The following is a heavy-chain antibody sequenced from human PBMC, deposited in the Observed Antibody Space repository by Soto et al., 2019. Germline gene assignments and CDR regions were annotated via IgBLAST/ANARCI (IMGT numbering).Heavy chain of an antibody. CDR2: INSDGSVS. D-gene: IGHD2-15*01. Sequence: EVQLLESGGGLVQPGGSLRLSCAASGFTFSNYWMYWVRQAPGKGLEWVSRINSDGSVSSYADSVKGRLTISRDHVKNTLYLQMDSLRAEDTAVYYCARGDCVGGTCYSLAGSFYYYMDVWGKGTTVTVFS. CDR1: GFTFSNYW. V-gene: IGHV3-74*02. CDR3: ARGDCVGGTCYSLAGSFYYYMDV. J-gene: IGHJ6*03.